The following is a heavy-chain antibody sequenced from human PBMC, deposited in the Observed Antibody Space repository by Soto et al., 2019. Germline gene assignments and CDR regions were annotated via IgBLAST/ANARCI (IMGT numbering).Heavy chain of an antibody. CDR1: GGSFSTYY. Sequence: SETLSLTCTVSGGSFSTYYLTWIRQTPGKGLEWIAYIYYSGGTNYNPSLKSRVTISLDTSKTQFSLNLNSVTSADTAVSFCARRVAAARSYAFDIWGQGTMVTVSS. D-gene: IGHD6-13*01. V-gene: IGHV4-59*01. CDR3: ARRVAAARSYAFDI. CDR2: IYYSGGT. J-gene: IGHJ3*02.